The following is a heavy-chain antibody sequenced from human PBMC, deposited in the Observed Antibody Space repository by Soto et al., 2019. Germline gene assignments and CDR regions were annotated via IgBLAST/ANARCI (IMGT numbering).Heavy chain of an antibody. CDR1: GFTFSSDA. D-gene: IGHD3-3*01. CDR2: ISGSGGST. Sequence: ASLRISCAASGFTFSSDAMSWVRQAPRQGLEWVSAISGSGGSTYYADSVKGRFTISRDNSKNTLYLQMNSLRAEDTAVSYCAKVNLGLGVAAPVLRAEYFQHWG. V-gene: IGHV3-23*01. J-gene: IGHJ1*01. CDR3: AKVNLGLGVAAPVLRAEYFQH.